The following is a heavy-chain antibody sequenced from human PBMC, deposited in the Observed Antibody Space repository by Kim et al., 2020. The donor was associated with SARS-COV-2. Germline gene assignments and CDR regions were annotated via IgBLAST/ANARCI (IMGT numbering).Heavy chain of an antibody. CDR2: INTNTGNP. CDR3: AREGGMPTSEDAFDI. V-gene: IGHV7-4-1*02. D-gene: IGHD3-16*01. Sequence: ASVKVSCKAFGYSLTHYAINWVRQAPGQGLEWMGWINTNTGNPTYAQDFIGRFVFSLDTSVSTAYLQINRLKAEDTAVYYCAREGGMPTSEDAFDIWGQGTMVIVSS. CDR1: GYSLTHYA. J-gene: IGHJ3*02.